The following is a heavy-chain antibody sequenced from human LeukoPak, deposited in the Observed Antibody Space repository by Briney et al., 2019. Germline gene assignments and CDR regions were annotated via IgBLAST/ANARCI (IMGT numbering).Heavy chain of an antibody. Sequence: GRSLSLSCAASGFTFSSYGMHWVRQAPGKGLEWVAVISYDGSNKYYADSVKGRFTISRDNSKHTLYLQINSLRAEDTAVYYCARGVTRYCSSTSCYYFDYWGQGTLVTVSS. J-gene: IGHJ4*02. V-gene: IGHV3-30*03. CDR2: ISYDGSNK. D-gene: IGHD2-2*01. CDR3: ARGVTRYCSSTSCYYFDY. CDR1: GFTFSSYG.